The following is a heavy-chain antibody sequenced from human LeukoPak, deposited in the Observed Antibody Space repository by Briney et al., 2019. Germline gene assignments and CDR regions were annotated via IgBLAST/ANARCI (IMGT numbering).Heavy chain of an antibody. J-gene: IGHJ4*02. CDR2: IDNSGSYI. CDR1: GFTFSSYS. CDR3: AREAVHRRDLDY. V-gene: IGHV3-21*01. D-gene: IGHD1-14*01. Sequence: GSLRLSCAASGFTFSSYSMNWVRQAPGKGLEWLSSIDNSGSYIYYADSLKGRFTISRDNTKNSLYLHMNSLSGEDTAVYYCAREAVHRRDLDYWGQGSLVTVSS.